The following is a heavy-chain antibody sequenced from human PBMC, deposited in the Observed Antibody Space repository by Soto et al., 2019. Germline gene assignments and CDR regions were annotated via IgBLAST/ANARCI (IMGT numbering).Heavy chain of an antibody. V-gene: IGHV3-33*01. CDR2: IWYDGGNK. J-gene: IGHJ2*01. CDR1: GFIFSNYG. CDR3: ARDPSADGGRSWYFDL. D-gene: IGHD4-17*01. Sequence: QVQLVESGGGVVQPGRSLRLSCAASGFIFSNYGMHWVRQAPGKGLEWVAVIWYDGGNKNYADSVKGRFTISRDNSRNRVYLQINSLRAEDTAVYYCARDPSADGGRSWYFDLWGRGTLVTVSS.